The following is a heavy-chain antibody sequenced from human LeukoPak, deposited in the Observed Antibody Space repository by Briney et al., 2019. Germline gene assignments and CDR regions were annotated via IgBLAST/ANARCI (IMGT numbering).Heavy chain of an antibody. D-gene: IGHD6-6*01. CDR1: GFTFSSYA. CDR2: ISYDGSNK. J-gene: IGHJ5*02. V-gene: IGHV3-30*07. CDR3: ARDFIAARWFFFWFDP. Sequence: GGSLRPSCAASGFTFSSYAMHWVRQAPGKGLEWVAVISYDGSNKYYADSVKGRFTISRDNSKNTLYLQMNSLRAEDTAVYYCARDFIAARWFFFWFDPWGQGTLVAVSS.